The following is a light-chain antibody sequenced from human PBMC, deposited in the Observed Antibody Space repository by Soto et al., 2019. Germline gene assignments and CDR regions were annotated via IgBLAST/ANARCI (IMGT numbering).Light chain of an antibody. J-gene: IGKJ2*01. Sequence: DIQMTQSPSTLSASVGDRVTITCRASQSISSWLAWYQQKPGKAPKLLIYKASSLESGVPSRFSGSGSGTEFTLTISSLQPDDFATYYCQQYNSYSLDTFGQGTKLEIK. CDR2: KAS. V-gene: IGKV1-5*03. CDR3: QQYNSYSLDT. CDR1: QSISSW.